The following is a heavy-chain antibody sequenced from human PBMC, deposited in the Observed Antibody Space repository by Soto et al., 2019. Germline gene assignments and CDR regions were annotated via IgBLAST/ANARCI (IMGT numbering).Heavy chain of an antibody. D-gene: IGHD6-19*01. CDR2: INHSGST. V-gene: IGHV4-34*01. CDR3: ARRPSSSSGWHWNYYYGMDV. CDR1: GGSFSGYY. Sequence: SETLSLTCAVYGGSFSGYYWSWIRQPPGKGLEWIGEINHSGSTNYNPSLKSRVTISVDTSKNQFSLKLSSVTAADTAVYYCARRPSSSSGWHWNYYYGMDVCGQGPTVTVYS. J-gene: IGHJ6*02.